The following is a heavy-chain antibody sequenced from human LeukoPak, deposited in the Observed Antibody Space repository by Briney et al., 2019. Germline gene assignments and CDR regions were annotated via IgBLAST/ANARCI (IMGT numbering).Heavy chain of an antibody. D-gene: IGHD3-10*01. Sequence: SETLSLTCTVSGGSVSSTTYYWSWIRQPPGKGLEWIASINYSGSTYYNPSLKSRVTISVDTSKNQFSLKLSSVTAADTAVYYCARVKRYYYGSGGIGWFDPWGQGTLVTVSS. J-gene: IGHJ5*02. CDR2: INYSGST. CDR3: ARVKRYYYGSGGIGWFDP. CDR1: GGSVSSTTYY. V-gene: IGHV4-39*01.